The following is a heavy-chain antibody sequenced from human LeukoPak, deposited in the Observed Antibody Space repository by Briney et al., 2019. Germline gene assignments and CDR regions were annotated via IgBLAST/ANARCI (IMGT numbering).Heavy chain of an antibody. CDR3: ARDRYGDYSSWFDP. V-gene: IGHV4-39*07. CDR1: GFTFSSFGM. CDR2: IYYSGST. D-gene: IGHD4-17*01. Sequence: PGGSLRLSCAASGFTFSSFGMSWVRQPPGKGLEWIGSIYYSGSTYYNPSLKSRVTISVDTSKNQFSLKLSSVTAADTAVYYCARDRYGDYSSWFDPWGQGTLVTVSS. J-gene: IGHJ5*02.